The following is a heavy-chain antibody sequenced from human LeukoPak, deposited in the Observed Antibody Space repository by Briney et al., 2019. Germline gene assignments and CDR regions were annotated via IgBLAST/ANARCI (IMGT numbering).Heavy chain of an antibody. Sequence: GGSLRLSCAASGFTYSSYCMSWVRQAPGKGLEWVANIKQDGSEKYYVDAVKGRFTISRDNAKNSLYLQMNSLRAEDTAVYYCARHSGSQGYAFDIWGQGTMVTVSS. CDR1: GFTYSSYC. CDR2: IKQDGSEK. V-gene: IGHV3-7*01. D-gene: IGHD1-26*01. CDR3: ARHSGSQGYAFDI. J-gene: IGHJ3*02.